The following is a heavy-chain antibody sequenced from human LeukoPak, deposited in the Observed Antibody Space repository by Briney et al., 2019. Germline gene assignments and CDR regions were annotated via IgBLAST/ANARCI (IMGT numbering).Heavy chain of an antibody. CDR1: GYTFSSNY. J-gene: IGHJ4*02. CDR2: IYNSGAT. Sequence: PGGSLRLSCVGSGYTFSSNYMAWVRQAPGKGLECVSVIYNSGATYYADSVKGRFTIARDNSKKTLSLQMNGLRVEDTAVYYCARETPDSSSWTVFDYWGQGTLVTVSS. CDR3: ARETPDSSSWTVFDY. D-gene: IGHD6-13*01. V-gene: IGHV3-66*01.